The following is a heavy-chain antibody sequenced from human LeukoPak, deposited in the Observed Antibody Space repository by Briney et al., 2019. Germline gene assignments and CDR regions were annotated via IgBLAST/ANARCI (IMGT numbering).Heavy chain of an antibody. CDR1: GFTFSSHT. Sequence: GGSLTLSCAASGFTFSSHTVNWIRQAPGKGLEWVSSISGSSYYIYYADSVMGRFTISRDNSTNTLYLQMNSLRAEDTAVYYCAKGQWSDYVFDYWGQGTLVTVSS. CDR3: AKGQWSDYVFDY. CDR2: ISGSSYYI. J-gene: IGHJ4*02. V-gene: IGHV3-21*01. D-gene: IGHD4-17*01.